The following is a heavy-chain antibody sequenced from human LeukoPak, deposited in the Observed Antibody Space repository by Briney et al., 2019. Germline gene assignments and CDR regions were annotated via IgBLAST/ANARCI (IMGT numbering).Heavy chain of an antibody. CDR1: GFTFSSYA. Sequence: GGSLRLSCAASGFTFSSYAMSWVRQAPGKGLEWVSAISGSGGSTYYADSVKGRFSISRDNSKNTLYLQMNSLRAEDTAVYYCAKDYDFWSGPTEYWGQGTLVTVSS. V-gene: IGHV3-23*01. CDR2: ISGSGGST. J-gene: IGHJ4*02. D-gene: IGHD3-3*01. CDR3: AKDYDFWSGPTEY.